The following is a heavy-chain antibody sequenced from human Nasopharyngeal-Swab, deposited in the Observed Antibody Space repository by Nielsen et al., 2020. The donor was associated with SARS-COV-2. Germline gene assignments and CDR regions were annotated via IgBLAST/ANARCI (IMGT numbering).Heavy chain of an antibody. CDR3: ARGYCLIRGCARSENYYGVDV. Sequence: SEILSPTCTASRSPVSSGDHYWGWIRQTPGMGLEWTGSVFYTGDPNCNAALKGRVTVSVDTSKNQLSLTLTSVTAADTSVYFCARGYCLIRGCARSENYYGVDVWGQGRRVTVSS. V-gene: IGHV4-39*01. D-gene: IGHD2-15*01. CDR2: VFYTGDP. CDR1: RSPVSSGDHY. J-gene: IGHJ6*02.